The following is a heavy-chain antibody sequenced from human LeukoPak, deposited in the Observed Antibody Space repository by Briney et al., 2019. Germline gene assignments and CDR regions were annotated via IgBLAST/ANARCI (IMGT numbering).Heavy chain of an antibody. CDR3: AQTGGVLEWLLPYYFDY. V-gene: IGHV3-23*01. D-gene: IGHD3-3*01. Sequence: GGSLRLSCAASGFTFSSYAMSWVRQAPGKGLDWVSAISGSGGSTYYADSVKGRFTISRDNSKNTLYLQMNSLRAEDTAVYYCAQTGGVLEWLLPYYFDYWGQGTLVTVSS. CDR2: ISGSGGST. J-gene: IGHJ4*02. CDR1: GFTFSSYA.